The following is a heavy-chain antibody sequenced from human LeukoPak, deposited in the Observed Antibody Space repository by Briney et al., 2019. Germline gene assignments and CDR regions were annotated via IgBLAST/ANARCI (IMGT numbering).Heavy chain of an antibody. Sequence: GGSLRLSCAASGFSFSGYWMTGVRQAPGKGLEWVAVIWYDGSNKYCADSVKGRFTISRGNSKNTLYLQINSLRAEDTAMYYCARELPPVVNYRFDHWGQGTLVTVSS. CDR2: IWYDGSNK. CDR1: GFSFSGYW. J-gene: IGHJ5*02. D-gene: IGHD1-7*01. CDR3: ARELPPVVNYRFDH. V-gene: IGHV3-33*08.